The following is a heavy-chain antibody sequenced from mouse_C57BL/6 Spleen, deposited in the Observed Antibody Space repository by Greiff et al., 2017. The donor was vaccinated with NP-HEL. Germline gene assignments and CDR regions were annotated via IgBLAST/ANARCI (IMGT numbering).Heavy chain of an antibody. J-gene: IGHJ2*01. CDR3: ARSYDGYFLFDY. Sequence: QVQLKQSGAELARPGASVKLSCKASGYTFTSYGISWVKQRTGQGLEWIGEIYPRSGNTYYNEKFKGKATLTADKSSSTAYMELRSLTSEYSAVYFCARSYDGYFLFDYWGQGTTLTVSS. CDR1: GYTFTSYG. D-gene: IGHD2-3*01. CDR2: IYPRSGNT. V-gene: IGHV1-81*01.